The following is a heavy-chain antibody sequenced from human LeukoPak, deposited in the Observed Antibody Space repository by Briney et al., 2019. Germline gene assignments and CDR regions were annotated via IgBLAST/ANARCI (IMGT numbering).Heavy chain of an antibody. CDR1: GYTFTSYY. D-gene: IGHD3-10*01. J-gene: IGHJ5*02. Sequence: ASVKVSCKASGYTFTSYYMHWAQQAPGQGLEWMGIINPSGGSTSYAQKFQGRVTMTRDMSTSTVYMELSSLRSEDTAVYYCAREGGRLLWLSTNWFDPWGQGTLVTVSS. CDR3: AREGGRLLWLSTNWFDP. CDR2: INPSGGST. V-gene: IGHV1-46*01.